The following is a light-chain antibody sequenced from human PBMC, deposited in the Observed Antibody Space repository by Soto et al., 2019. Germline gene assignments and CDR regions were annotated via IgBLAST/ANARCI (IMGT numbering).Light chain of an antibody. Sequence: QSALTQPASVSGSPGQSITISCTGTSSDVGGYNYVSWYQHHPGRAPKLMIYNAFDRPSGGANGFAGTKSGNTASLTISGLQAEDEADYYCSSYRASNTVVFGGGTKLTVL. J-gene: IGLJ2*01. CDR2: NAF. CDR1: SSDVGGYNY. V-gene: IGLV2-14*03. CDR3: SSYRASNTVV.